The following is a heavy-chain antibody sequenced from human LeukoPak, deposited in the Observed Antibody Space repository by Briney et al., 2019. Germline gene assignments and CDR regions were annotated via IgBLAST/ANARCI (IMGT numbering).Heavy chain of an antibody. CDR1: GFTFSSYA. V-gene: IGHV3-30-3*01. D-gene: IGHD3-22*01. J-gene: IGHJ4*02. CDR2: ISYDGSNK. CDR3: ARDPYYDSSGYYPFDY. Sequence: GGSLRLSCAGSGFTFSSYAMHWVRQAPGKGLEWVAVISYDGSNKYYADSVKGRFTISRDNSKNTLYLQMNGLRAEDTAVYYCARDPYYDSSGYYPFDYWGQGTLVTVSS.